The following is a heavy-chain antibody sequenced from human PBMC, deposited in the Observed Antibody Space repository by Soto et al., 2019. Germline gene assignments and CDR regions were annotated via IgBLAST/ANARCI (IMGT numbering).Heavy chain of an antibody. CDR1: GGSISGGDYY. Sequence: TSETLCLTCTVAGGSISGGDYYWSWIRQPPGKGLEWIGYIYYSGSTYYNPSLKSRVTISVDTSKNQFSLKLSSVTAADTAVYYCARERVHYDSSPADYWGQGTLVTVSS. CDR2: IYYSGST. D-gene: IGHD3-22*01. J-gene: IGHJ4*02. CDR3: ARERVHYDSSPADY. V-gene: IGHV4-30-4*01.